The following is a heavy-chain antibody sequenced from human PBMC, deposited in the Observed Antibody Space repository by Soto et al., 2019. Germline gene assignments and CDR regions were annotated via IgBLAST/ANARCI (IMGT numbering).Heavy chain of an antibody. D-gene: IGHD2-15*01. CDR1: GYTFTSYA. CDR2: VNAGNGNT. J-gene: IGHJ4*02. V-gene: IGHV1-3*05. CDR3: ARDILFDY. Sequence: QVQLVQSGAEEKKPGASVKVSCKASGYTFTSYAMHWVRQAPGQRLEWMGWVNAGNGNTKYSQKCQGRVTITRDTSASTAYMELSSLRSEETAVYYCARDILFDYWGQGTLVTVSS.